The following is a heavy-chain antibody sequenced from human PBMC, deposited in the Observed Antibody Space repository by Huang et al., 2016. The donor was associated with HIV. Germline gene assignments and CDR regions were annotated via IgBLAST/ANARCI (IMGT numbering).Heavy chain of an antibody. J-gene: IGHJ5*02. Sequence: QVQLQESGPGLVKPSETLSLTCTVSGGSMSSYYWSWIRQPPGKGLEWIGYIYYSGSTNYNPSLKGRGTISVDTSKNQVSLRLSSVTAADTAVYYCASASIAARRWFDPWGQGSLVTVSS. V-gene: IGHV4-59*01. CDR1: GGSMSSYY. CDR3: ASASIAARRWFDP. D-gene: IGHD6-6*01. CDR2: IYYSGST.